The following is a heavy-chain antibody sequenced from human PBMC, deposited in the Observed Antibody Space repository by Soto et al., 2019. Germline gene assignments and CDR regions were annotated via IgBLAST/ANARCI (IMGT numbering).Heavy chain of an antibody. Sequence: QVQLQQWGAGPLRPLETLSLTCGVSGGSFSGYYWAWIRQSPGKGLEWIGEINDRGSINYNPSLKSRVSISVGTSKSHYSLNLRSVPAAGTAVSYCAGESHDILTGPTWVWYFDRWGRGTLVTVSS. J-gene: IGHJ2*01. V-gene: IGHV4-34*01. CDR1: GGSFSGYY. CDR3: AGESHDILTGPTWVWYFDR. D-gene: IGHD3-9*01. CDR2: INDRGSI.